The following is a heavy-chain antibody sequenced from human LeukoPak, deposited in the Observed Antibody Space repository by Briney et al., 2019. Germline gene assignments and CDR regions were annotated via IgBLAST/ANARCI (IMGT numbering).Heavy chain of an antibody. Sequence: GGSLRLSCAASGFTFSSFEMNWVRQAPGRGLEWVSYISSSRSTIYYADSVKGRFTISRDNAKNSLYLQMNSLRVEDTAVYYCAREGVMAPYYFDYWGQGTLVTVSS. V-gene: IGHV3-48*03. CDR2: ISSSRSTI. J-gene: IGHJ4*02. CDR3: AREGVMAPYYFDY. CDR1: GFTFSSFE. D-gene: IGHD3-16*01.